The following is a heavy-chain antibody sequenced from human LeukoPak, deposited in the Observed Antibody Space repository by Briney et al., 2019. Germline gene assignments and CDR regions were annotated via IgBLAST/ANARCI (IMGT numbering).Heavy chain of an antibody. CDR3: ARQSRDGSKSRGYYFDY. V-gene: IGHV5-51*01. CDR1: GYIFTNYW. CDR2: IYPADSDT. D-gene: IGHD3-10*01. J-gene: IGHJ4*02. Sequence: GESLRISCQDSGYIFTNYWIGWVRQMPGKGLESLGIIYPADSDTTYSPSFQGQVTISADKSISTVYLQWSSLKASDTAMYYCARQSRDGSKSRGYYFDYWGRGTQVTVSS.